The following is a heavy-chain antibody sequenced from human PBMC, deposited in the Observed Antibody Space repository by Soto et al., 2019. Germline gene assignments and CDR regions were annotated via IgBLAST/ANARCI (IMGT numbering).Heavy chain of an antibody. CDR1: GIMLKDYA. V-gene: IGHV3-9*01. CDR2: IYWDGGGV. D-gene: IGHD4-17*01. CDR3: TKDISAGGAGV. Sequence: VQLAESGGGLVQPGESLRLSCAGSGIMLKDYAMHWVRQVPGRGLEWVAGIYWDGGGVDYADSVKGRFTTFRDNGKNSLYWEMNSLRVDDTAVYYCTKDISAGGAGVWGQRTTVSVS. J-gene: IGHJ6*02.